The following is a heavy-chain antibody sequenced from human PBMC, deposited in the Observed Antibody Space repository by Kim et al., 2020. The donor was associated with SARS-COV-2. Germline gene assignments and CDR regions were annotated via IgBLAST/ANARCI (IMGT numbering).Heavy chain of an antibody. Sequence: GGSLRLSCAASGFTFSSYAMHWVRQAPGKGLEWVAVISYDGSNKYYADSVKGRFTISRDNSKNTLYLQMNSLRAEDTAVYYCARATGITGTTWVNVWGQGTTVTVSS. CDR2: ISYDGSNK. CDR3: ARATGITGTTWVNV. J-gene: IGHJ6*02. CDR1: GFTFSSYA. V-gene: IGHV3-30*04. D-gene: IGHD1-20*01.